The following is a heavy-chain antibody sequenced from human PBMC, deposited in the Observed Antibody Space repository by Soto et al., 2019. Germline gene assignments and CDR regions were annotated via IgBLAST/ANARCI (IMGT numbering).Heavy chain of an antibody. CDR2: IWYDGSNK. CDR3: PRDTARAMVRIYYGMDV. D-gene: IGHD3-10*01. Sequence: QVQLVESGGGVVQPGRSLRLSCAASGFTFSSYGMHWVRQAPGKGLEWVAVIWYDGSNKYYADSVKGRFTISRDNSKNTLYLQMNSLRAEDTAVYYCPRDTARAMVRIYYGMDVWGQGTTVTVSS. CDR1: GFTFSSYG. J-gene: IGHJ6*02. V-gene: IGHV3-33*01.